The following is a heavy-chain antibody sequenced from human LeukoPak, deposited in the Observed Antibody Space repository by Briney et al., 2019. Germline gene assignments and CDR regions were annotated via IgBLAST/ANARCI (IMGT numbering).Heavy chain of an antibody. J-gene: IGHJ4*02. Sequence: KASETLSLTCTVSGGSVSSGSYYWSWIRQPPGKGLEWIGYIYYSGSTNYNPSLKSRVTISVDTSKNQFSLKLSSATAANTAVYYCARVTEVGGFYWFDYWGQGTLVTVSS. CDR3: ARVTEVGGFYWFDY. CDR1: GGSVSSGSYY. V-gene: IGHV4-61*01. D-gene: IGHD3-16*01. CDR2: IYYSGST.